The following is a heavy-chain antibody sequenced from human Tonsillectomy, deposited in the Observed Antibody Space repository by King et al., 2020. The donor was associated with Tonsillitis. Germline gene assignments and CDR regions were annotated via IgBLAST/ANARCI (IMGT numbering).Heavy chain of an antibody. J-gene: IGHJ4*02. CDR2: ITSIGNAI. V-gene: IGHV3-48*03. CDR1: GFIFSTYE. Sequence: VQLVESGGGLVQPGGSLRLSCAASGFIFSTYEMNWVRQAPGKGLEWVSYITSIGNAIYYADSLKGRFTISRDNAKNSLYLQMNSLRAGDTAVYYCARTPGYSYVDYWGQGTLVTVSS. D-gene: IGHD3-16*02. CDR3: ARTPGYSYVDY.